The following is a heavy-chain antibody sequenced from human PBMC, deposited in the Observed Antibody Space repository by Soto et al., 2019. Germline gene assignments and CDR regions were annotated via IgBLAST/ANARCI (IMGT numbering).Heavy chain of an antibody. J-gene: IGHJ5*02. CDR1: GLSFSDSP. V-gene: IGHV3-73*01. Sequence: EVQLVQSGGGLVQPGESLQLSCAASGLSFSDSPIHWVRQASGKGLEWVGRIRSKDYNYATAYAASVKGRFVASRDDSKSTAYLKMNSLKIEDTAVYYCIRGGVRTWRLDPWGQGTLVTVSS. D-gene: IGHD3-10*01. CDR2: IRSKDYNYAT. CDR3: IRGGVRTWRLDP.